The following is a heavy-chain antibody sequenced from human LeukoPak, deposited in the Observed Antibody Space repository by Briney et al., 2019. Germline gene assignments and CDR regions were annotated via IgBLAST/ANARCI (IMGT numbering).Heavy chain of an antibody. Sequence: SETLSLTCTVAGGSISSNNYNWGWIRQPPGKGLEWIGNIYYSGSTYYNPFLKSRVTISVDTSKNQFSLKLSSVTAADTAVYYCAHDSSGYYGVDYWGQGTLVTVSS. V-gene: IGHV4-39*07. CDR2: IYYSGST. CDR3: AHDSSGYYGVDY. D-gene: IGHD3-22*01. CDR1: GGSISSNNYN. J-gene: IGHJ4*02.